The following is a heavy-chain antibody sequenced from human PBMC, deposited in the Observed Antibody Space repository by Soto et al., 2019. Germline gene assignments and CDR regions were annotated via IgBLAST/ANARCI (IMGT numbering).Heavy chain of an antibody. CDR3: ARHQGVWFSYHYYYYGMDV. J-gene: IGHJ6*04. Sequence: PGESLKISCKGSGYSFTSYWIGWVRQMPGKGLEWMGIIYPGDSDTRYSPSFQGQVTISADKSISTAYLQWSSLKASDTAMYYCARHQGVWFSYHYYYYGMDVWGKGNTVTISS. CDR2: IYPGDSDT. V-gene: IGHV5-51*01. CDR1: GYSFTSYW. D-gene: IGHD3-3*01.